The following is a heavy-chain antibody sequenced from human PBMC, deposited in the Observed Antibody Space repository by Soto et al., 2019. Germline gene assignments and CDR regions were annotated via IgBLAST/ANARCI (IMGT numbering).Heavy chain of an antibody. CDR1: GFTFSSYG. CDR2: ISYDGSNK. Sequence: QVQLVESGGGVVQPGRSLRLSCAASGFTFSSYGMHWVRQAPGKGLEWVAVISYDGSNKYYADSVKGRFTISRDNSKNTLYLQMNSLRAEDTAVYYCAKDSLTASRYFDWLLRASFDYWGQGTLVTVSS. V-gene: IGHV3-30*18. CDR3: AKDSLTASRYFDWLLRASFDY. J-gene: IGHJ4*02. D-gene: IGHD3-9*01.